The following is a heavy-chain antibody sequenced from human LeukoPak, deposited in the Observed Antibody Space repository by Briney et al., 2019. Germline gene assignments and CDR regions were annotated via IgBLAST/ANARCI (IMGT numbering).Heavy chain of an antibody. Sequence: TASETLSLTCAVYGGSFSGYYWSWIRQPPGKGLEWIGEIYHSGSTNYNPSLKSRVTISVDKSKNQFSLKLTSVTAADTAVYYCATLSFTNYVVYWGQGTLVTVSS. CDR3: ATLSFTNYVVY. CDR2: IYHSGST. V-gene: IGHV4-34*01. CDR1: GGSFSGYY. J-gene: IGHJ4*02.